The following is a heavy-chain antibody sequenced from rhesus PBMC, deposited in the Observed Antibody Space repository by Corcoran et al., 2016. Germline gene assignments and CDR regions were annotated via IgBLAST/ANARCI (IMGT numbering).Heavy chain of an antibody. CDR1: GGCFRSYW. J-gene: IGHJ5-1*01. CDR2: FNGYSGPP. Sequence: QVQPQESGPGLVKPSETLFLSCAAYGGCFRSYWVSWMRQSPGKGLVWVGEFNGYSGPPNYNPSLQSRVPISQDVSRNQFSLKLTSVTAADTAVYYCASPVRYRFDVWGPGVLVSVSS. V-gene: IGHV4-80*01. CDR3: ASPVRYRFDV.